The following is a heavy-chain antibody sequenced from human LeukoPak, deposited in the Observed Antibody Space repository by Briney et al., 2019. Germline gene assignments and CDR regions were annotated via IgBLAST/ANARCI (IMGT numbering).Heavy chain of an antibody. CDR3: AKDRDSYGFFDY. Sequence: GGSLRLSCAASGYTFSRHGIHWVRQAPGKGLEWVAVISYDGSNKYYADSVKGRFTISRDNSKNTLYPQMNSLRAEDTAVYYCAKDRDSYGFFDYWGQGTLVTVS. J-gene: IGHJ4*02. V-gene: IGHV3-30*18. D-gene: IGHD5-18*01. CDR1: GYTFSRHG. CDR2: ISYDGSNK.